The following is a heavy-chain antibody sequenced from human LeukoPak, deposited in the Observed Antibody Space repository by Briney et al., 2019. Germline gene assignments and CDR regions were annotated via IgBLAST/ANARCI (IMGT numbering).Heavy chain of an antibody. CDR2: STHSRST. Sequence: SETLSLTCAVYGGSFSGHYWTWIRQAPRKGLEWIGDSTHSRSTNYNPSLKSRVTISVDTSKYQFSLKLTSMTAADTAVYHCARGRTVAGALDFWGPGTLVTVSS. CDR1: GGSFSGHY. J-gene: IGHJ4*02. V-gene: IGHV4-34*01. CDR3: ARGRTVAGALDF. D-gene: IGHD2-15*01.